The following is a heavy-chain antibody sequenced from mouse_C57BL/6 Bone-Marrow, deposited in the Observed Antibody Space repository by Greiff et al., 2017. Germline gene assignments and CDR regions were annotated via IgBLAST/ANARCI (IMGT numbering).Heavy chain of an antibody. CDR3: TTAITTVSRGYAMDY. J-gene: IGHJ4*01. V-gene: IGHV14-4*01. CDR1: GFNIKDDY. Sequence: VQLQQSGAELVRPGASVTLSCTASGFNIKDDYMHWVKQRPEQGLEWIGWIDPENGDTEYASKFQGKATITADTSSNTAYLQLSSLTSEDTAVYYCTTAITTVSRGYAMDYWGQGTSVTVSS. D-gene: IGHD1-1*01. CDR2: IDPENGDT.